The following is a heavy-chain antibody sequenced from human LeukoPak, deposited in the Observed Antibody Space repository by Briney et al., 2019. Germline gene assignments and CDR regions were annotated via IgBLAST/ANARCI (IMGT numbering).Heavy chain of an antibody. CDR1: GDSVSSYY. CDR3: ARDRGYSYGPLDY. D-gene: IGHD5-18*01. Sequence: SETLSLTCTVSGDSVSSYYWTWIRQPPGKGPEWIAYIHSGGSTHYNPSLKSRVTISIDMSKNQFSLNLTSVTASDTAVYYCARDRGYSYGPLDYWGQGALVIVSS. J-gene: IGHJ4*02. CDR2: IHSGGST. V-gene: IGHV4-59*02.